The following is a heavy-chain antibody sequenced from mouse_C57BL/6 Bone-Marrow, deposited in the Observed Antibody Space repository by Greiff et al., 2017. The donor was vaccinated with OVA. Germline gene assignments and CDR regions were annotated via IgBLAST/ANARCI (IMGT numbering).Heavy chain of an antibody. CDR1: GFTFNTYA. D-gene: IGHD2-3*01. CDR3: VRYRGDGSHGYFDV. J-gene: IGHJ1*03. Sequence: DVMLVESGGGLVQPKGSLKLSCAASGFTFNTYAMHWVRQAPGKGLEWVARIRSKSSNYATYYADSVKDRFTISRDDSQSMLYLQMNNLKTEDTAMYYCVRYRGDGSHGYFDVWGTGTTVTVSS. CDR2: IRSKSSNYAT. V-gene: IGHV10-3*01.